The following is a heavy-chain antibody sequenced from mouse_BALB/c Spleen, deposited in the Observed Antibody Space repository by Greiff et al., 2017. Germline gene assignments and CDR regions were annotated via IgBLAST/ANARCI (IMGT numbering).Heavy chain of an antibody. CDR3: VRHSLAY. CDR2: IRSKSNNYAT. V-gene: IGHV10-1*02. CDR1: GFTFNTYA. J-gene: IGHJ3*01. D-gene: IGHD2-12*01. Sequence: EVQGVESGGGLVQPKGSLKLSCAASGFTFNTYAMNWVRQAPGKGLEWVARIRSKSNNYATYYADSVKDRFTISRDDSQSMLYLQMNNLKTEDTAMYYCVRHSLAYWGQGTLVTVSA.